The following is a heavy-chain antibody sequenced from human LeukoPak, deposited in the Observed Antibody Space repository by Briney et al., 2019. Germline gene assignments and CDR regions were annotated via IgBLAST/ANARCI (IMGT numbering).Heavy chain of an antibody. D-gene: IGHD6-19*01. CDR3: AKGANVAVAGTYWFDP. J-gene: IGHJ5*02. CDR2: ISWNSGSI. Sequence: GGSLRLSCAASGFTFDDYAMHWVRQARGKGLEWVSGISWNSGSIGYADSVKGRFTISRDNAKNSLYLQMNSLRAEDTALYYCAKGANVAVAGTYWFDPWGQGTLVTVSS. V-gene: IGHV3-9*01. CDR1: GFTFDDYA.